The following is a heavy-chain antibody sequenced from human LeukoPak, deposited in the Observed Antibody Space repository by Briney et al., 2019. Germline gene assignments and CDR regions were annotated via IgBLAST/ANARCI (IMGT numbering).Heavy chain of an antibody. D-gene: IGHD3-10*01. J-gene: IGHJ4*02. Sequence: SETLSLTCTVSGGSISSSSYYWGWVRQPPGKGLEWIGSIYYSGSTYYNPSLKSRVTISVDTSKNQFTLKLSSVTAADTAVYYCARSTPLWFGELIDYWGQGTLVTVSS. CDR2: IYYSGST. CDR1: GGSISSSSYY. V-gene: IGHV4-39*01. CDR3: ARSTPLWFGELIDY.